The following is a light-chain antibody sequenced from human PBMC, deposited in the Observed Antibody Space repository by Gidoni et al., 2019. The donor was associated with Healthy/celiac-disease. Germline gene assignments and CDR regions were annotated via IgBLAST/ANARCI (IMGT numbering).Light chain of an antibody. V-gene: IGLV2-14*01. CDR3: SSYTSSSTLG. CDR2: EVS. CDR1: SSDGGGYNY. J-gene: IGLJ2*01. Sequence: QSALTQPASVPGSPGQALTLSCTGTSSDGGGYNYVSWYQQHPGKAPNLMIYEVSNLSSAVPDRFSASTSGNTASLTISGLQAEDEADYYCSSYTSSSTLGFGGGTKLTVL.